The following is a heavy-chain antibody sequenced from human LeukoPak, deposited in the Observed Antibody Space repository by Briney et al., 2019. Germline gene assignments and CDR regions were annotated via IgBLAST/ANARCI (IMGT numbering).Heavy chain of an antibody. Sequence: GSLRLSCAASGFTFSSYAMSWVRQAPGKGLEWVSAISGSGGSTYYADSVKGRFTISRDNSKNTLYLQMNSLRAEDTAVYYCAKDLYYYGSGSYYKAWDYWGQGTLVTVSS. CDR1: GFTFSSYA. D-gene: IGHD3-10*01. V-gene: IGHV3-23*01. CDR3: AKDLYYYGSGSYYKAWDY. CDR2: ISGSGGST. J-gene: IGHJ4*02.